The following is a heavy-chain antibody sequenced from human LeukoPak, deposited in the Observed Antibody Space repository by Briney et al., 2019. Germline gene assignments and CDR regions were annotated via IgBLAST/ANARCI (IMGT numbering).Heavy chain of an antibody. V-gene: IGHV1-69*05. J-gene: IGHJ4*02. Sequence: SVKVSCKASGGTFSSYAISWVRQAPGQGPEWMGGIIPIFGTANYAQKFQGRVTITTDESTSTAYMELSSLRSEDTAVYYCARDLGQFADYYDSSGSPFDYWGQGTLVTVSS. D-gene: IGHD3-22*01. CDR2: IIPIFGTA. CDR3: ARDLGQFADYYDSSGSPFDY. CDR1: GGTFSSYA.